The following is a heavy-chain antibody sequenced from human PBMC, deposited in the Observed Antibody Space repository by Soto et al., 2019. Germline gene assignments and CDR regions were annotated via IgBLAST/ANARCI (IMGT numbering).Heavy chain of an antibody. CDR1: GGSISIYY. CDR3: ARDAGGLIAAALALDY. D-gene: IGHD6-13*01. CDR2: IYTSGST. Sequence: SETLSLTCTVSGGSISIYYWSWIRQPAGKGLEWIGRIYTSGSTNYNPSLKSRVTMSVDTSKNQFSLKLSSVTAADTAVYYCARDAGGLIAAALALDYWGQGTLVTVSS. V-gene: IGHV4-4*07. J-gene: IGHJ4*02.